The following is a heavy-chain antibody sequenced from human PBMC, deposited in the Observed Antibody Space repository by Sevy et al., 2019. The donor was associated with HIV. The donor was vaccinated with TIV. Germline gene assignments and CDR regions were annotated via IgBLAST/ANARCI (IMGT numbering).Heavy chain of an antibody. D-gene: IGHD5-12*01. CDR3: ARPGITSGYLYYFDY. Sequence: GGSLRLSCAASGFTFNSYPLHWVRQAPGKGLEWVAVVSHDGSTKYYADSVKGRFTISRDNSKNTLYLQMNSLRAEDMAVYYCARPGITSGYLYYFDYWGQGTLVTVSS. V-gene: IGHV3-30*04. CDR1: GFTFNSYP. CDR2: VSHDGSTK. J-gene: IGHJ4*02.